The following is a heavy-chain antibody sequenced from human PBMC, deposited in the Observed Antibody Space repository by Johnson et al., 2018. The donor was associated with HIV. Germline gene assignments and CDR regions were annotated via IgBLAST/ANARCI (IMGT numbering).Heavy chain of an antibody. J-gene: IGHJ3*02. V-gene: IGHV3-33*08. CDR1: GFTFSGSA. D-gene: IGHD1-26*01. Sequence: QVQLVESGGGLVQPGGSLKLSCAASGFTFSGSAMHWVRQASGKVLEWVAVIWYAGSNKYYADSVKGRFTISRDNSKNTLYLQMNSLRAEDTAVYYCARGWELQVLDIWGQGTMVTVSS. CDR3: ARGWELQVLDI. CDR2: IWYAGSNK.